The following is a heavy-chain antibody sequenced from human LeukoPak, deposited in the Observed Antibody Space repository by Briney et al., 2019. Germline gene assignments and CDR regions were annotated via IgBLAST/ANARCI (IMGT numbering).Heavy chain of an antibody. CDR2: IFDSGST. D-gene: IGHD2-2*03. V-gene: IGHV4-59*01. CDR1: GYSISTNY. J-gene: IGHJ5*02. Sequence: PSETLSLTCTVSGYSISTNYWSWTRQPPGKGLEWIGYIFDSGSTNYNPSLRSRVTTSVDTSKNHFSLKLSSVTAADTAVYYCARIGLTNWFDPWGQGTLVTVSS. CDR3: ARIGLTNWFDP.